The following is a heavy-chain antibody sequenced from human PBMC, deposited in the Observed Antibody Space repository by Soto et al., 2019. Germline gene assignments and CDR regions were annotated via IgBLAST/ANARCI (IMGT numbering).Heavy chain of an antibody. Sequence: QVQLVQSGAEVKKPGASVKVSCKASGYSFTTYGIACVRQAPGQWLEWMGWISTYTGDTDYAQNLQGRVIMTTDTATTTAYMELRSLRSDDTDVYYCAREGSSPYYYYGMDVWGQGTTVSVSS. J-gene: IGHJ6*02. CDR1: GYSFTTYG. CDR2: ISTYTGDT. CDR3: AREGSSPYYYYGMDV. V-gene: IGHV1-18*01. D-gene: IGHD2-15*01.